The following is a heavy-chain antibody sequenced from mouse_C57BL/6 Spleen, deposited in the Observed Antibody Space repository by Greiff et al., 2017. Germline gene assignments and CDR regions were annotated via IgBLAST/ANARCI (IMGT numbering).Heavy chain of an antibody. Sequence: VQLQESGPGLVQPSQSLSITCTVSGFSLTSYGVHWVRQSPGKGLEWLGVIWSGGSTDYNAAFISRPSISKDNYKSQVFFKMNSLQADDTAIDYCARNAITTVRYWYFDVWGTGTTVTVSS. CDR3: ARNAITTVRYWYFDV. D-gene: IGHD1-1*01. CDR1: GFSLTSYG. CDR2: IWSGGST. J-gene: IGHJ1*03. V-gene: IGHV2-2*01.